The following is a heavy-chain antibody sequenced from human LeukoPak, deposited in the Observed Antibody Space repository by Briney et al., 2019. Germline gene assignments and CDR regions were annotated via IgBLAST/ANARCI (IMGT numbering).Heavy chain of an antibody. CDR3: ARDGGFGFLAAFDI. Sequence: GGSLRVSCAASGFTFSSYSMNWVRQAPGKGLEWISYISGSGSVSYYEDSVKGRFTISRDNAKNSLYLQVNSLRDEDTALYYCARDGGFGFLAAFDIWGQGTMVTVSS. D-gene: IGHD3-10*01. CDR1: GFTFSSYS. CDR2: ISGSGSVS. J-gene: IGHJ3*02. V-gene: IGHV3-48*02.